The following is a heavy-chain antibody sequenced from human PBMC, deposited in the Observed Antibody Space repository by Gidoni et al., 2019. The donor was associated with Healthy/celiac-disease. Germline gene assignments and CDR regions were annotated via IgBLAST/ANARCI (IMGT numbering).Heavy chain of an antibody. D-gene: IGHD4-17*01. CDR3: ARLDPVTTVTTPSDY. Sequence: EVQLVESGGGLVKPGGSLRLSCAASGFTFSRYSMNWVRQAPGKGLEWVSSISSSSSYIYYADSVKGRFTISRDNAKNSLYLQMNSLRAEDTAVYYCARLDPVTTVTTPSDYWGQGTLVTVSS. CDR1: GFTFSRYS. J-gene: IGHJ4*02. V-gene: IGHV3-21*01. CDR2: ISSSSSYI.